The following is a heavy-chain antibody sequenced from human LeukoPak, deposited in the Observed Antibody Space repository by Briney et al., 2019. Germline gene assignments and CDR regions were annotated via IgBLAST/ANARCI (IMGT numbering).Heavy chain of an antibody. CDR1: GYTFNKYS. Sequence: ASVKISCKASGYTFNKYSISWVRQAPGQGLEWMGWINTDTGTPTYAQGFTGRFVFSLDTSVSTAYLQISSLKAEDTAVYYCARVFDSSGWYYDYWGQGTLVTVSS. CDR3: ARVFDSSGWYYDY. CDR2: INTDTGTP. D-gene: IGHD6-19*01. J-gene: IGHJ4*02. V-gene: IGHV7-4-1*02.